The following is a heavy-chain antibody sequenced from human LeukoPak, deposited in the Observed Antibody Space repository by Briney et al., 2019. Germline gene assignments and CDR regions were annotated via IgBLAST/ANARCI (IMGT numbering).Heavy chain of an antibody. J-gene: IGHJ4*02. V-gene: IGHV3-30*18. Sequence: GGSLRLSCAASGFTFSSYDMHWVRQAPGKGLEWVAVISYDGSNKYYADSVKGRFTISRDNSKNTLYLQMNSLRAEDTAVYYCAKDEGWLQYRYFDYWGQGTLVTVSS. CDR2: ISYDGSNK. CDR3: AKDEGWLQYRYFDY. D-gene: IGHD5-24*01. CDR1: GFTFSSYD.